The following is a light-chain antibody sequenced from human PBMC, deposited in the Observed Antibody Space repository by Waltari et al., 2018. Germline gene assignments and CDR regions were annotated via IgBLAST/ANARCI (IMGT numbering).Light chain of an antibody. CDR2: NNV. Sequence: QSVVTQPPSASATPGQTVTISSSVSSSNIGHNSVSWYHQPPGTAPNILIFNNVQRHSRVPDGISGSTCGISPSVAITGSQSGDEAEYYCASWPDSLNGPVFGGGIKLTVL. V-gene: IGLV1-44*01. J-gene: IGLJ3*02. CDR1: SSNIGHNS. CDR3: ASWPDSLNGPV.